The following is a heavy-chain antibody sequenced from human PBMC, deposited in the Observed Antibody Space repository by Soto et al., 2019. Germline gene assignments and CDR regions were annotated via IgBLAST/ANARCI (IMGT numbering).Heavy chain of an antibody. D-gene: IGHD3-3*01. CDR3: ARVEGYDFWSGPCDC. Sequence: QLQLQESGSGLVKPSQTLSLTCAVSGGSISSGGYSWSWIRQPPGKGLEWIGYIYHSGSTYYNPSLKSRVSITVGRSNIQVSLKLSSVTAADTAVYYCARVEGYDFWSGPCDCWGQGTLVTVSS. V-gene: IGHV4-30-2*01. CDR2: IYHSGST. CDR1: GGSISSGGYS. J-gene: IGHJ4*02.